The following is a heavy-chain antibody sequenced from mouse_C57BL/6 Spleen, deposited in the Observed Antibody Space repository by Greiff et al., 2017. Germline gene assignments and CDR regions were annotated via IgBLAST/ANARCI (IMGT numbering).Heavy chain of an antibody. D-gene: IGHD2-5*01. J-gene: IGHJ4*01. CDR3: ARPYSNLEYYAMDY. Sequence: DVHLVESGGDLVKPGGSLKLSCAASGFTFSSYGMSWVRQTPDKRLEWVATISSGGSYTYSPDSVKGRFTISRDNAKNTLYLQKSSLKSEDTAMYYCARPYSNLEYYAMDYWGQGTSVTVSS. CDR2: ISSGGSYT. V-gene: IGHV5-6*01. CDR1: GFTFSSYG.